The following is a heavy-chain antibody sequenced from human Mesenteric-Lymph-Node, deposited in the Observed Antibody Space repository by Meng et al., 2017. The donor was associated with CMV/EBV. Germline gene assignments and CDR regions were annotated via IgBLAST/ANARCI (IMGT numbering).Heavy chain of an antibody. D-gene: IGHD3-16*01. CDR3: ARDIGGAPRSS. CDR1: GFTFSSYW. CDR2: VNTDGTGL. Sequence: LSCADSGFTFSSYWMHWVRQAPGKGLEWVSRVNTDGTGLNDADSVKGRFTISRDNAKNTLYLQMNSLRAEDTAVYYCARDIGGAPRSSWGQGTLVTVSS. J-gene: IGHJ5*02. V-gene: IGHV3-74*01.